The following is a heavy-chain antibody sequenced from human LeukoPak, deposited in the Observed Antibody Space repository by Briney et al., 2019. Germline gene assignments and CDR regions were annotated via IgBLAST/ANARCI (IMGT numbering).Heavy chain of an antibody. CDR3: AYGDGFGY. J-gene: IGHJ4*02. Sequence: GGSLRLSCAPSGFTFSTYWMSWVRQAPGKGLEWVANIKQDGSEKYYADSVTGRFTISRDNAKNSLYFQMNSLRAEDTAVYYCAYGDGFGYWGQGTLVTVSS. CDR1: GFTFSTYW. D-gene: IGHD3-10*01. CDR2: IKQDGSEK. V-gene: IGHV3-7*01.